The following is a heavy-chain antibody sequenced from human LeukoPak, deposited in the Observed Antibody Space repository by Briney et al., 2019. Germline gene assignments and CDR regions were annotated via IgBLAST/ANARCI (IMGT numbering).Heavy chain of an antibody. V-gene: IGHV1-69-2*01. J-gene: IGHJ5*02. CDR3: AREVTIFGVVTGNWFDP. CDR1: GYTFTDYY. CDR2: VDPEDGET. Sequence: GASVKVSCKAFGYTFTDYYIHWVKEAPGKGLEWMGRVDPEDGETTYAEKFQGRVTITADTSTDTAYMELNNLRSEDTAVYYCAREVTIFGVVTGNWFDPWGQGTLVTVSS. D-gene: IGHD3-3*01.